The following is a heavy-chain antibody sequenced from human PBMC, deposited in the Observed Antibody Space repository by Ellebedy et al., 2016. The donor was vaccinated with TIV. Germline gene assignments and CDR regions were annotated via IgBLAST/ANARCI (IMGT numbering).Heavy chain of an antibody. CDR3: AKSMSSYYYYMDV. D-gene: IGHD6-6*01. CDR1: GFTFDDYA. V-gene: IGHV3-23*01. J-gene: IGHJ6*03. Sequence: GGSLRLSXAASGFTFDDYAMHWVRQAPGKGLEWVSSISGSGGSTYYADSVKGRFTISRDNSKNTLYLQMNSLRAEDTAIYYCAKSMSSYYYYMDVWGKGTTVTVSS. CDR2: ISGSGGST.